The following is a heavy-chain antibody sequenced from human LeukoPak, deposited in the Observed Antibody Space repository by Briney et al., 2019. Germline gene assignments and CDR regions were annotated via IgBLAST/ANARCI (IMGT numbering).Heavy chain of an antibody. V-gene: IGHV4-4*07. J-gene: IGHJ6*03. D-gene: IGHD2-15*01. CDR1: GASVNYYY. CDR2: LYPNGTT. Sequence: SETLSLTCIVSGASVNYYYWSWVRQPPGKGLEWIGRLYPNGTTSYTPSLRSRLTISADGSKNHFSLRLRSVTAADTAGYYCAREPGDIVSVPGVPDYFYYYMDVWGRGTTVTVSS. CDR3: AREPGDIVSVPGVPDYFYYYMDV.